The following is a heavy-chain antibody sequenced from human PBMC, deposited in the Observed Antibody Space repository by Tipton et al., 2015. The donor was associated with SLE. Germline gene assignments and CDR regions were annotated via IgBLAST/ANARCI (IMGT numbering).Heavy chain of an antibody. CDR2: LYRGGNT. CDR3: AGESSSWRFDY. CDR1: GLTVGTNY. J-gene: IGHJ4*02. D-gene: IGHD3-3*01. Sequence: VQLVQSGGGLIQPGGSLRLSCAASGLTVGTNYMHWVRQAPGKGLEWVSVLYRGGNTYYADSVKGRFTISRDNSQNMLYLQMNNLRAEDTAVYYCAGESSSWRFDYWGQGTLVTVSS. V-gene: IGHV3-53*01.